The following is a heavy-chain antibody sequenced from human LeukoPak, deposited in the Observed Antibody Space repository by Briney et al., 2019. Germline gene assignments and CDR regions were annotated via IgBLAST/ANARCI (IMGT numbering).Heavy chain of an antibody. D-gene: IGHD6-19*01. Sequence: ASVKVSCKASGYIFTTYYMHWVRQAPGQGLEWMGVINPSDGSTNYAQRFQGRVTFTSDTSATVVYMDLSSLRSEDTAEYYCARDQGVAGFMDVWGQGTTVTVCS. V-gene: IGHV1-46*01. CDR1: GYIFTTYY. CDR2: INPSDGST. J-gene: IGHJ6*02. CDR3: ARDQGVAGFMDV.